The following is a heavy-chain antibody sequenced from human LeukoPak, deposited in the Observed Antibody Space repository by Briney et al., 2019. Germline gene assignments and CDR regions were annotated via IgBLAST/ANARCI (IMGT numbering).Heavy chain of an antibody. V-gene: IGHV4-59*12. CDR2: IYYSGST. D-gene: IGHD2-15*01. Sequence: TPSETLSLTCTVSGGSIRSYYWSWIRQPPGKGLEWIGYIYYSGSTNYNPSLKSRVTISVDTSKNQFSLKLSSVTAADTAVYYCASLKGGRYCSGGSCYASGYYYYMDVWGKGTTVTVSS. CDR3: ASLKGGRYCSGGSCYASGYYYYMDV. CDR1: GGSIRSYY. J-gene: IGHJ6*03.